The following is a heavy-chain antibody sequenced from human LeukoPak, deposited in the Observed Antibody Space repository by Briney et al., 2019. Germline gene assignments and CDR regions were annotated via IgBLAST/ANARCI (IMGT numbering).Heavy chain of an antibody. CDR1: GFTFSSYA. J-gene: IGHJ6*03. Sequence: GGSLRLSCAASGFTFSSYAMHWVRQAPGKGLEYVSAISSNGGSTYYANSVKGRFTISRDNSKNTLYLQMGSLRAGDMAVYYCARDVRGYSYGSYYYYYYYMDVWGKGTTITVSS. CDR3: ARDVRGYSYGSYYYYYYYMDV. V-gene: IGHV3-64*01. CDR2: ISSNGGST. D-gene: IGHD5-18*01.